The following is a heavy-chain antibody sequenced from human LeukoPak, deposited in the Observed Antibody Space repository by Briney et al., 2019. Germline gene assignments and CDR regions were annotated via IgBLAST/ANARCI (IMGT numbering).Heavy chain of an antibody. V-gene: IGHV4-61*02. CDR1: GGSISSSSYY. Sequence: PSETLSLTCTVSGGSISSSSYYWGWIRQPAGKGLEWIGRIYSDGSTSYNPSLKSRVTMSVDTSKKQFSLKLSSVIAAATAVYFCASYIITHAFDIWGQGTLVTVSS. D-gene: IGHD3-16*01. J-gene: IGHJ3*02. CDR2: IYSDGST. CDR3: ASYIITHAFDI.